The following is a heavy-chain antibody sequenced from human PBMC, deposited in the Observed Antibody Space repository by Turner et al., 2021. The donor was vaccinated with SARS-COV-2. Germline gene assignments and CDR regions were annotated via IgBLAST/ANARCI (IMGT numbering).Heavy chain of an antibody. Sequence: QVQLVESGGGVVQPGRSLRLACAASGFTFSIYVMHWVRQAPGKGLEWVAVISYDGSNKYYADSVKGRFTISRDNSKNTLYLQMNSLRAEDTAVYYCAKSYSGSYWDRNDYWGQGTLVTVSS. J-gene: IGHJ4*02. V-gene: IGHV3-30*18. CDR1: GFTFSIYV. D-gene: IGHD1-26*01. CDR2: ISYDGSNK. CDR3: AKSYSGSYWDRNDY.